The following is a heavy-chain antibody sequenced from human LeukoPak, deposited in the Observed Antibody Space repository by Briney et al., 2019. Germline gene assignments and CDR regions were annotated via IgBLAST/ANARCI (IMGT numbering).Heavy chain of an antibody. J-gene: IGHJ4*02. D-gene: IGHD1-26*01. CDR2: INQDGRYI. V-gene: IGHV3-74*01. Sequence: PGGSLRLSCSASGFTFDRYWVHWVRQTPGKRLVWVSRINQDGRYITYADFVQGRFTISRDTAKNTLFLQMNSLRAEDTAVYYCARESTVGGALQDWGQGALVTVSS. CDR1: GFTFDRYW. CDR3: ARESTVGGALQD.